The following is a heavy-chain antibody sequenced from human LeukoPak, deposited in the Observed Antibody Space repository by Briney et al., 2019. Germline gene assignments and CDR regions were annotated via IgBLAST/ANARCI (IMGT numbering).Heavy chain of an antibody. V-gene: IGHV3-23*01. CDR1: GFTFSSYT. Sequence: PGGSLRPSCAASGFTFSSYTMSWVRQAPGKGLEWVSTITTSDGNTYYADSVKGRFTISRDNSKNTLYLQMNSLRAEDTAVYYCARDYGDYSRKAYGMDVWGQGTTVTVSS. J-gene: IGHJ6*02. D-gene: IGHD4-17*01. CDR3: ARDYGDYSRKAYGMDV. CDR2: ITTSDGNT.